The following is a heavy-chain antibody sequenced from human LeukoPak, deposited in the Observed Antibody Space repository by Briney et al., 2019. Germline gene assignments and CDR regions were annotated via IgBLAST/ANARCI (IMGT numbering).Heavy chain of an antibody. CDR1: GGSISSGSYY. CDR2: IYTSGST. V-gene: IGHV4-61*02. D-gene: IGHD2-2*01. J-gene: IGHJ4*02. CDR3: AKDRHAPGRYCSSTTCFPFDL. Sequence: SETLSLTCTVSGGSISSGSYYWSWIRQPAGKGLEWIGRIYTSGSTNYNPSLKSRVTISVDTSKNQFSLKLSSVTAADTAVYYCAKDRHAPGRYCSSTTCFPFDLWGQGTLVTVSS.